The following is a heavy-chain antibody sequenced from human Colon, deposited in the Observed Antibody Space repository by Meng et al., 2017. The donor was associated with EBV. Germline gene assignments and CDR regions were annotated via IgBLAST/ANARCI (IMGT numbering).Heavy chain of an antibody. CDR1: GATISNNW. Sequence: QGQQQGSGPVQVKPSVTLPLTCAGAGATISNNWWSWVRQPPGKGLEWIGEIYHSGTTNYNPSLRSRVTISVDKSKNQFSLQLTSVTAADTAVYCCARNGDYNPGLYWGQGTLVTVSS. CDR2: IYHSGTT. J-gene: IGHJ4*02. D-gene: IGHD4-17*01. V-gene: IGHV4-4*01. CDR3: ARNGDYNPGLY.